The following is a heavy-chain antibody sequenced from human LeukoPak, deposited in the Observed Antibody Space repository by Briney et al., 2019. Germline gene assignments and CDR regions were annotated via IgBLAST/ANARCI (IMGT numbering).Heavy chain of an antibody. D-gene: IGHD6-19*01. CDR1: GGSISSYY. V-gene: IGHV4-4*07. CDR3: ARASQATYSSGWPDYFDY. CDR2: IYTSGST. J-gene: IGHJ4*02. Sequence: SETLSLTCTVSGGSISSYYWSWIRQPAGKGLEWIGRIYTSGSTNYNPSLKSRVTISVDRSKNQFSLKLSSVTAADTAVYYCARASQATYSSGWPDYFDYWGQGTLVTVSS.